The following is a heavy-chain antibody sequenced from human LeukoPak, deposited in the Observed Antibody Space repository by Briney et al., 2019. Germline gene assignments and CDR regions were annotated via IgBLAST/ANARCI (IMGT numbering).Heavy chain of an antibody. CDR2: IRNDGQSI. CDR3: ARVPRYFDWLFVFDY. V-gene: IGHV3-48*01. D-gene: IGHD3-9*01. Sequence: PGGSLRLSCAASGFTFKIFSMNWVRQAPGKGLEWVSYIRNDGQSIYYADSVKGRFTISRDSAKNSLYLQMNNLRAEDTAVYYCARVPRYFDWLFVFDYWGHGTLVTVSS. J-gene: IGHJ4*01. CDR1: GFTFKIFS.